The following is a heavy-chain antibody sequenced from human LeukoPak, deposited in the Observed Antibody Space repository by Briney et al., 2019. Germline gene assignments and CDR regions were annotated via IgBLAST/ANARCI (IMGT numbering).Heavy chain of an antibody. CDR3: AKSLSSRGVIIPRTSRYFNY. CDR1: GFTFSGYD. D-gene: IGHD3-10*01. V-gene: IGHV3-30*02. CDR2: IWSDGSNK. Sequence: GGSLRLSCAASGFTFSGYDMHWVRQAPGKGLEWVAFIWSDGSNKYYADSVKGRFTISRDNSKNTLYLQMNSLRAEDTAVYFCAKSLSSRGVIIPRTSRYFNYWGQGTLVTVSS. J-gene: IGHJ4*02.